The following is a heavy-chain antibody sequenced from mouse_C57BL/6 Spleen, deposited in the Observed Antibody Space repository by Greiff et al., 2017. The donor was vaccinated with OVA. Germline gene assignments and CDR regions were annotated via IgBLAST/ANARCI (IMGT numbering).Heavy chain of an antibody. V-gene: IGHV1-50*01. CDR3: ARRGEVGYFDY. CDR2: IDPSDSYT. J-gene: IGHJ2*01. Sequence: QVQLQQPGAELVKPGASVKLSCKASGYTFTSYWMQWVKQRPGQGLEWIGEIDPSDSYTNYNQKFKGKATLTVDTSSSTAYMQLGSLTSEDSAGYYCARRGEVGYFDYGGQGTTLTVSS. CDR1: GYTFTSYW. D-gene: IGHD1-3*01.